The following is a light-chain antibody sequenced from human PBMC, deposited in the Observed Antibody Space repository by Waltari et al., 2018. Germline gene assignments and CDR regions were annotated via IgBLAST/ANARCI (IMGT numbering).Light chain of an antibody. CDR1: QGISNS. V-gene: IGKV1-NL1*01. CDR3: QLYYGDSLT. Sequence: DIQITQSPSSLSASVGDTVTTTCRASQGISNSLAWYQQKPGEAPKLLLSAASRLESGVPSRFSGSGSGTDYTLTISRLQPEDLATYFCQLYYGDSLTFGGGTKVEIK. CDR2: AAS. J-gene: IGKJ4*01.